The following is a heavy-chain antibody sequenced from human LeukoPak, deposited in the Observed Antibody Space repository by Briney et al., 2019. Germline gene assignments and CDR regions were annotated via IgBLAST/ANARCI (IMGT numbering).Heavy chain of an antibody. Sequence: GGSLRVSCAASGFTFSSYGMSWVRQAPGKGLEWVSAISGSGGSTYYADSVKGRFTISRDSSKNTLFLQMNRLRHEDAAVYYCAKAPVTTCRGAFCYPFDYWGLGTLVTVSS. CDR3: AKAPVTTCRGAFCYPFDY. J-gene: IGHJ4*02. CDR1: GFTFSSYG. CDR2: ISGSGGST. V-gene: IGHV3-23*01. D-gene: IGHD2-15*01.